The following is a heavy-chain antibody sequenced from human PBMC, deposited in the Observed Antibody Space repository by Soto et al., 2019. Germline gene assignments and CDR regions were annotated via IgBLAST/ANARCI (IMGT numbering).Heavy chain of an antibody. Sequence: PGWSLRLSCAASGFTFTSHAMHWVRQTPGKGLEWVAAISYDEIDKKYASSVKGRFTVSRDNVKNTLSLQMNSLRPEDTAVYYCATDTGYTLPDTYFYYGLDGWGEVTILNVSS. CDR2: ISYDEIDK. J-gene: IGHJ6*02. CDR1: GFTFTSHA. D-gene: IGHD5-12*01. V-gene: IGHV3-30*03. CDR3: ATDTGYTLPDTYFYYGLDG.